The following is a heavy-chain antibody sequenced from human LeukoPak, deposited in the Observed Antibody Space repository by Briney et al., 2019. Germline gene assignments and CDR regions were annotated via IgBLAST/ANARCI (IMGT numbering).Heavy chain of an antibody. D-gene: IGHD3-22*01. CDR3: ARDPSNTYYYDP. CDR1: GYTFNGYH. V-gene: IGHV1-2*02. Sequence: GASVKVSCKASGYTFNGYHIHWVRQAPGQGLEWMGWINPNNGGTNYAQKFQGRVTMTRDTSISTAYMELSRLTSDDTAVYYCARDPSNTYYYDPWGQGTLVTVSS. CDR2: INPNNGGT. J-gene: IGHJ4*02.